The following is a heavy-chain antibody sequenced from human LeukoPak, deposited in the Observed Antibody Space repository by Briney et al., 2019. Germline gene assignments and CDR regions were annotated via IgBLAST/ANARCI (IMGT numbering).Heavy chain of an antibody. CDR1: GGSFSGYY. CDR2: INHSGST. D-gene: IGHD6-19*01. CDR3: ARGRGSSGWYRHPSFDY. Sequence: SAALSLTCAVYGGSFSGYYWSWIRQPPGKGLEWIGEINHSGSTNDNPALKSRVTISVDTSKNQFSLKLSSVTAADTAVYYCARGRGSSGWYRHPSFDYWGQGTLVTVSS. V-gene: IGHV4-34*01. J-gene: IGHJ4*02.